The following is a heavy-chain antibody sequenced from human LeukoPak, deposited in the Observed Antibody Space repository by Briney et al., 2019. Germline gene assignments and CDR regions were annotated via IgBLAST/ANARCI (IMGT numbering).Heavy chain of an antibody. CDR1: GFTFSSYG. Sequence: GGSLRLSCAASGFTFSSYGMHWVRQAPGKGLEWVAVISYDGSNKYYADSVKGRFTISRDNSKNTLYLQMNSLRAEDTAVYYCARSSSSWYHQAVSQYYFDYWGQGTLVTVSS. CDR2: ISYDGSNK. V-gene: IGHV3-30*03. J-gene: IGHJ4*02. CDR3: ARSSSSWYHQAVSQYYFDY. D-gene: IGHD6-13*01.